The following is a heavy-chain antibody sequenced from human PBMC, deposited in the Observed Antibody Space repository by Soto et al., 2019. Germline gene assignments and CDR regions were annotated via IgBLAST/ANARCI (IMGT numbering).Heavy chain of an antibody. D-gene: IGHD3-3*01. V-gene: IGHV1-24*01. CDR1: GYTLTELS. CDR2: FDPEDGET. CDR3: ATRRVVLRFLEWTPGNWFDP. Sequence: ASVKVSCKVSGYTLTELSMHWVRQAPGKGLEWMGGFDPEDGETIYAQKFQGRVTMTEDTSTDTAYMEPSSLRSEDTAAYYCATRRVVLRFLEWTPGNWFDPWGQGTLVTVSS. J-gene: IGHJ5*02.